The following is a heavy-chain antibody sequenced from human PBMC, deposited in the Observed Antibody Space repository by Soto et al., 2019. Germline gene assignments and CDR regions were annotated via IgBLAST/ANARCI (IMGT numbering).Heavy chain of an antibody. CDR1: GYTFTSYD. Sequence: ASVKVSCKASGYTFTSYDVNWVRQATGQGLEWMGWMNPNSGNTGYAQKFQGRVTMTRNTSISTAYVELSSLRSEDTAVYYCARAHYYDSSGYYPNFDYWGQGTLVTVSS. CDR3: ARAHYYDSSGYYPNFDY. D-gene: IGHD3-22*01. CDR2: MNPNSGNT. J-gene: IGHJ4*02. V-gene: IGHV1-8*01.